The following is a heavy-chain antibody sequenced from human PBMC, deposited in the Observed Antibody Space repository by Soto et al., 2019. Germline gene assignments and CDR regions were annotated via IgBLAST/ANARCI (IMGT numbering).Heavy chain of an antibody. CDR2: VYPGDSQT. V-gene: IGHV5-51*01. J-gene: IGHJ4*02. CDR3: ARQKGH. CDR1: GYTFTDAW. Sequence: PGESLKISCKASGYTFTDAWIGWVRQMPGKGLEWMGIVYPGDSQTRYNPSFQGQITISADKSITTAYLQWTSLKASDSAMYYCARQKGHWGQGTLVTVSS.